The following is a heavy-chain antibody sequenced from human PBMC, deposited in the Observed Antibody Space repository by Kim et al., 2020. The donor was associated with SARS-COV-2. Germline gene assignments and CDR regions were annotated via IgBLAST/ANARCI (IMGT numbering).Heavy chain of an antibody. V-gene: IGHV3-9*01. CDR3: ARVPMVRGGSSYFYGMDV. CDR1: GFTFGDYA. Sequence: GGSLRLSCAASGFTFGDYALHWVRQGPGKGLEWVSSISWNGASIGYADSVKGRFTISRDNAKKSLYLQMSSLRAEDTALYFCARVPMVRGGSSYFYGMDVWGQGTTVTVSS. D-gene: IGHD3-10*01. J-gene: IGHJ6*02. CDR2: ISWNGASI.